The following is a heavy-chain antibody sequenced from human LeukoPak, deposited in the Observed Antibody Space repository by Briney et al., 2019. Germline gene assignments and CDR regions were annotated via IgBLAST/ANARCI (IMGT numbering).Heavy chain of an antibody. Sequence: GGSLRLSCAASGFIFSSYSMSWVRQAPGKWLEWDSAISGSGGNTYYADSVKGRFTISRDNSKNTLYLQMNSLRAEDTAVYYCATTAGSSWAFDYWGQGTLVTVSS. V-gene: IGHV3-23*01. CDR2: ISGSGGNT. D-gene: IGHD6-13*01. CDR3: ATTAGSSWAFDY. J-gene: IGHJ4*02. CDR1: GFIFSSYS.